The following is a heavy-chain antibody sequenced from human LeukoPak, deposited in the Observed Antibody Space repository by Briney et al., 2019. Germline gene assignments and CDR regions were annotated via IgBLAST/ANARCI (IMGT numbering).Heavy chain of an antibody. Sequence: SETLSLTCTVSGYSISSGYYWGWIRQPPGKGLEWIGSIYHSGSTYYNPSLKSRVTISVDTSKNQFSLKLSSVTAADTAVYYCARGHPHGDYVRGYYFDYWGQGTLVTVSS. J-gene: IGHJ4*02. V-gene: IGHV4-38-2*02. CDR2: IYHSGST. CDR1: GYSISSGYY. CDR3: ARGHPHGDYVRGYYFDY. D-gene: IGHD3-10*02.